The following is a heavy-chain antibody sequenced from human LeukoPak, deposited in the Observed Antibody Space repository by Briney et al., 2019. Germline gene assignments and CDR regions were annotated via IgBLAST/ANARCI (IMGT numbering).Heavy chain of an antibody. D-gene: IGHD3-22*01. CDR2: ISGSGGST. CDR1: GFTFSSYA. Sequence: GGSLRLSCAASGFTFSSYAMSWVRQAPGKGLEWVSAISGSGGSTYYADSVKGRFTISRDNSKNTLYLQMNSLRAEDTAVYYCACDSSGSEGQLYYFDYWGQGTLVTVSS. V-gene: IGHV3-23*01. J-gene: IGHJ4*02. CDR3: ACDSSGSEGQLYYFDY.